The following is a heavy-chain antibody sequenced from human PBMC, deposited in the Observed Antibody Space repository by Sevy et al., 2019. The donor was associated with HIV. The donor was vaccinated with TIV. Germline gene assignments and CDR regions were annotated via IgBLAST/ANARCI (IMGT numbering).Heavy chain of an antibody. D-gene: IGHD2-8*01. Sequence: GGSLRLSCAASGFTFSKYSMSWVRQPPGKGLEWVSTLSFGCGERNYADSVKGRFTISRDNSKSSVYLQRNNLRPEDTAVYYCAREGCTKPHDYWGQGTLVTVSS. CDR3: AREGCTKPHDY. V-gene: IGHV3-23*01. J-gene: IGHJ4*02. CDR1: GFTFSKYS. CDR2: LSFGCGER.